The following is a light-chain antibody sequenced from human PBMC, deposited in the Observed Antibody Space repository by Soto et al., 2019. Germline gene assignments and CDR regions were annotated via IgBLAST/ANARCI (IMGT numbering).Light chain of an antibody. CDR2: DAS. Sequence: EIVLTQSPGTLSLSPGERATLSCRASQSASNNYLAWYQQKPGQASRLLIYDASNRATGIPARFSGSGSGTDFTLTISSPEPEDFAVYYCQQRSNWPTFGQGTKVDVK. CDR3: QQRSNWPT. J-gene: IGKJ1*01. CDR1: QSASNNY. V-gene: IGKV3-11*01.